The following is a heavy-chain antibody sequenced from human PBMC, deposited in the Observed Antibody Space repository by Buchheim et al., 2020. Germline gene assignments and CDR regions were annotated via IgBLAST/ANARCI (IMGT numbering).Heavy chain of an antibody. CDR2: IISIFGIA. V-gene: IGHV1-69*04. D-gene: IGHD2-15*01. J-gene: IGHJ6*02. CDR1: GGTFSSYA. Sequence: QVQRVQSGPEVKKPGSSVKVSCKALGGTFSSYAISWVRHAPGQGLEWMGRIISIFGIANYAQKFQGRVTITAAKSTSPAYMELSSLRSEDTAVYYCARYMACSGGSCYYYYGMDVWGQGTT. CDR3: ARYMACSGGSCYYYYGMDV.